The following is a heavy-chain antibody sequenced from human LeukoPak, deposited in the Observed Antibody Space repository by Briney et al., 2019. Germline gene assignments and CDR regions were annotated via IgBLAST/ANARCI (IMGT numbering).Heavy chain of an antibody. V-gene: IGHV4-39*01. CDR1: GGSISSSRDY. J-gene: IGHJ4*02. D-gene: IGHD1-20*01. CDR3: ARGDNWNEPFDY. Sequence: SETLSLTCTVSGGSISSSRDYWAWIRQPPGKGLEWIANIYYSGSTYYSPSLKSRVTISVDTSKNQFFLKLSSVTAADTAVYYCARGDNWNEPFDYWGQGTLVTVSS. CDR2: IYYSGST.